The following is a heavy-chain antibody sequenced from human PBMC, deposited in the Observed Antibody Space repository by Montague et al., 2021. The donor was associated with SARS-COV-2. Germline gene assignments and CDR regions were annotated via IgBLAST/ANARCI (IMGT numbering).Heavy chain of an antibody. Sequence: PALVKPTQTLTLTCTFSGFSLSTSGMCVSWIRRPPGKALEWLARIDWDDDKYYSTSLKTRLTISKDTSKNQVVLTMTNMDPVDTATYYCAREYSSGVYFDYGGQGTLGTVSS. CDR3: AREYSSGVYFDY. D-gene: IGHD6-19*01. CDR1: GFSLSTSGMC. J-gene: IGHJ4*02. V-gene: IGHV2-70*11. CDR2: IDWDDDK.